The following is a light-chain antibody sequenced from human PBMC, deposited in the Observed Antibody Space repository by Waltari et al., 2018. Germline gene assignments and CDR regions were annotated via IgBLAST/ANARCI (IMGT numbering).Light chain of an antibody. Sequence: DIQLTQSPSFVSASIGDRVTITCRASHHISSWLAWYQQKPGKAPKLLIYVASTLHRWVPSRFSGGGSGTEFTLTISSLQPEDFAVYYCQQTNNFLGITFGQGTRLEIK. CDR3: QQTNNFLGIT. V-gene: IGKV1-12*01. J-gene: IGKJ5*01. CDR2: VAS. CDR1: HHISSW.